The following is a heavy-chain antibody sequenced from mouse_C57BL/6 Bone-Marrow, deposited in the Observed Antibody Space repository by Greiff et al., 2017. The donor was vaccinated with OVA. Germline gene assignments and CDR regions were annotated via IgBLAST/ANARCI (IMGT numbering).Heavy chain of an antibody. CDR3: ARDKGGNHLDY. Sequence: EVKLVESGGGLVKPGGSLKLSCAASGFTFSSYAMSWVRQTPEKRLEWVATISDGGSYTYYPDNVKGRFTISRDNAKNNLYLQMSHLKSEDTAMYYCARDKGGNHLDYWGQGTTLTVSS. D-gene: IGHD2-1*01. CDR1: GFTFSSYA. J-gene: IGHJ2*01. V-gene: IGHV5-4*01. CDR2: ISDGGSYT.